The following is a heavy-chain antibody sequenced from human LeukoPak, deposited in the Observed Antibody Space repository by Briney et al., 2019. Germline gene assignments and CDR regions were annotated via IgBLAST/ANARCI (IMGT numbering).Heavy chain of an antibody. Sequence: ASVKVSCKASGYTFTSYDINWVRQATGQGLEWMGWMNPNSGNTGYAQKFQGRVTITRNTSISTAYMELSSLRSEDTAVYYCARGINGYYYYYMDVWGKGTTVTVSS. J-gene: IGHJ6*03. CDR3: ARGINGYYYYYMDV. CDR1: GYTFTSYD. CDR2: MNPNSGNT. V-gene: IGHV1-8*03. D-gene: IGHD5-24*01.